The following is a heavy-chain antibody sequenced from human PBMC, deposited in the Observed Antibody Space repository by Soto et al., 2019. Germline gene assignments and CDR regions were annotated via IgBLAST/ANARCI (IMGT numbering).Heavy chain of an antibody. Sequence: GASVKVSCKASGYSFIDYYMHWVRQAPGQGFGWMGRISPKSGGTNYAQKFEGRVTMTWDTSLNTAYMELSSLISEDTAVYYCARPPGYISDWYYFDLWGQGTLVTVSS. CDR2: ISPKSGGT. J-gene: IGHJ4*02. CDR1: GYSFIDYY. CDR3: ARPPGYISDWYYFDL. V-gene: IGHV1-2*02. D-gene: IGHD3-9*01.